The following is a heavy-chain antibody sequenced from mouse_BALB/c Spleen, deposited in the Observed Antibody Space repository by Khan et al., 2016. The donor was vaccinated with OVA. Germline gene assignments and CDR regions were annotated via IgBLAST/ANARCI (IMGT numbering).Heavy chain of an antibody. D-gene: IGHD2-1*01. CDR3: ATRDGNAMEF. J-gene: IGHJ3*01. V-gene: IGHV14-3*02. CDR2: IDPPNDDS. CDR1: GFNIKDTY. Sequence: VQLKQSGAELVKPGASVKLSCSASGFNIKDTYIHWMKQRPEQGLEWIGRIDPPNDDSKYGPKFQAKATLTADTSSNTAYLQLSSLTSEDTAVDDYATRDGNAMEFWGQGTLVTVSA.